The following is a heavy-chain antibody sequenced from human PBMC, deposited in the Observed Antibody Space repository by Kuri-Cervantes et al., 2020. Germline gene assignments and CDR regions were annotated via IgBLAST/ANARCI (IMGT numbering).Heavy chain of an antibody. CDR2: IYSGGST. D-gene: IGHD5-18*01. J-gene: IGHJ4*02. V-gene: IGHV3-53*01. CDR1: GFTVSSNY. Sequence: LSLTCAASGFTVSSNYMSWVRQAPGKGLEWVSVIYSGGSTYYADSVKGRFTISRDNSKNTLYLQMNSLRAEDTAVYYCARLSLHVDTAMIDYWGQGTLVTVSS. CDR3: ARLSLHVDTAMIDY.